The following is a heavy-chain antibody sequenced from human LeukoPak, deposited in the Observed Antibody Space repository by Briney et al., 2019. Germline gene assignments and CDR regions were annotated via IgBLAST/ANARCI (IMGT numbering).Heavy chain of an antibody. V-gene: IGHV1-2*06. Sequence: ASVKVSCEASGYTLTAYYMHGVRQAPGQGLEWMGRMNPHTGTTSYEKKFQGRVTMTRDTSINTAYMELRNLRSDDTAVYYCARPTGDYDAGSGPNYHFDYWGQGTLVSVSS. J-gene: IGHJ4*02. D-gene: IGHD3-3*01. CDR3: ARPTGDYDAGSGPNYHFDY. CDR1: GYTLTAYY. CDR2: MNPHTGTT.